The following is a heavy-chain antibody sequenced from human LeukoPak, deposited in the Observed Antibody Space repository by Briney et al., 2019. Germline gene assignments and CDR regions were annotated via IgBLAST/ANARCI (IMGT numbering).Heavy chain of an antibody. CDR1: GYTFTTYG. CDR2: ISVYNGNT. V-gene: IGHV1-18*01. J-gene: IGHJ6*03. D-gene: IGHD4-11*01. Sequence: ASVKVSCKASGYTFTTYGISWVRQAPGQGLEWMGWISVYNGNTNYAQKLQGRVTMTTDTSTSTAYMELRSLRSEDTAVYYCTRDYSIYYYMDVWGKGTTVTVSS. CDR3: TRDYSIYYYMDV.